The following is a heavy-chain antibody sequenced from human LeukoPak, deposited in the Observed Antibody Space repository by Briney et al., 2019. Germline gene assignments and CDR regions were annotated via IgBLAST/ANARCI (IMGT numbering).Heavy chain of an antibody. CDR2: INPNSGGT. D-gene: IGHD6-6*01. V-gene: IGHV1-2*02. Sequence: ASVKVSCKASGYTFTGYYMHWVRQAPGQGLEWMGWINPNSGGTNYAQKFQGRVTMTRDTSISTAYMELSRLRSDDTAVYYCAREGVSSSSSREGFDPWGQGTLVTVSS. CDR3: AREGVSSSSSREGFDP. CDR1: GYTFTGYY. J-gene: IGHJ5*02.